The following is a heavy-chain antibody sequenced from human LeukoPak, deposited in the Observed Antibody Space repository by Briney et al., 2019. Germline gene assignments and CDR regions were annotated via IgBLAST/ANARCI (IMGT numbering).Heavy chain of an antibody. Sequence: ASVKVSCMASGYTFTSYDINWVRQATGQGLEWMGWMNPNSGNTGYAQKFQGRVTMTRNPSISTAYMELSSLRSEDTAVYYCARGSRRIVDYYYYMDGWGKGTTVTVSS. D-gene: IGHD2-21*01. CDR1: GYTFTSYD. CDR2: MNPNSGNT. J-gene: IGHJ6*03. CDR3: ARGSRRIVDYYYYMDG. V-gene: IGHV1-8*01.